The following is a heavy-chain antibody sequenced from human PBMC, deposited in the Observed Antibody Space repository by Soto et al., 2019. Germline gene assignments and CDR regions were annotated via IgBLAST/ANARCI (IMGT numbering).Heavy chain of an antibody. D-gene: IGHD4-17*01. CDR2: ISSNGGST. Sequence: EVQLVESGGGLVQPGGSLRLSCAASGFTFSSYAMHWVRQAPGKGLEYVSAISSNGGSTYYANYLKGRFTISRDNSKNTLYRQMGSRRAEDMAVYYCARAGFLDYLFDYWGQGTLVTVSS. J-gene: IGHJ4*02. V-gene: IGHV3-64*01. CDR3: ARAGFLDYLFDY. CDR1: GFTFSSYA.